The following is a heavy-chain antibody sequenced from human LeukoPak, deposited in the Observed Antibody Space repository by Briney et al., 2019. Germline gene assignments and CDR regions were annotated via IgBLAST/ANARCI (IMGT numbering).Heavy chain of an antibody. CDR2: ISYDGSNK. CDR3: AKDSAATTTTIPHAFDI. CDR1: GFTFSSYA. V-gene: IGHV3-30-3*01. J-gene: IGHJ3*02. D-gene: IGHD5-24*01. Sequence: GRSLRLSCAASGFTFSSYAMHWVRQAPGKGLEWVAVISYDGSNKYYADSVKGRFTISRDNSKNTLYLQMNSLRAEDTAVYYCAKDSAATTTTIPHAFDIWGQGTMVTVSS.